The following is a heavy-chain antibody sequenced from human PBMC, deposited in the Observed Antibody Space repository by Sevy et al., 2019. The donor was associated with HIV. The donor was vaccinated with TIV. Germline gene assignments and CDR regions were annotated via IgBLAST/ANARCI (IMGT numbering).Heavy chain of an antibody. CDR2: ISGSGGTK. Sequence: GGSLRLSCAASGFTFSSYAMSWVRQAPGKGLEWVSAISGSGGTKYYADSVKGRFTISRDNSKNTLYLQMNSLRAEDTAVYYGAKGRAVAGFDYWGQGTLVTVSS. D-gene: IGHD6-19*01. J-gene: IGHJ4*02. CDR3: AKGRAVAGFDY. CDR1: GFTFSSYA. V-gene: IGHV3-23*01.